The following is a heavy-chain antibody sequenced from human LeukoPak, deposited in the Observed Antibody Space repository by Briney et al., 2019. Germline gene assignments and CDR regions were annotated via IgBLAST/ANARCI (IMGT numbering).Heavy chain of an antibody. V-gene: IGHV3-30*03. Sequence: GRSLRLSCAASGFTFSSYGMHWVRQAPGKGLEWVAVISYDGSNKYYADSVKGRFTISRDNSKNTLYLQMNSLRAEDAGVYYCATLGHPFDYWGQGTLVTVSS. J-gene: IGHJ4*02. CDR3: ATLGHPFDY. CDR2: ISYDGSNK. CDR1: GFTFSSYG.